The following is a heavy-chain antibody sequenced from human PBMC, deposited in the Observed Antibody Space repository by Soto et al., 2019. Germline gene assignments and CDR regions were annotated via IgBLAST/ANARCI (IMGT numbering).Heavy chain of an antibody. J-gene: IGHJ4*01. CDR2: ISDSGST. Sequence: SETLSLTCTVSGGSISSYYWSWIRQPPGKGLEWIGYISDSGSTNYNPSLKSRVTISVDMSRNQFSLKLNSLIAADTAVYYCARLSSGGYYTMAYWGQGTLVTVSS. CDR3: ARLSSGGYYTMAY. CDR1: GGSISSYY. D-gene: IGHD1-26*01. V-gene: IGHV4-59*08.